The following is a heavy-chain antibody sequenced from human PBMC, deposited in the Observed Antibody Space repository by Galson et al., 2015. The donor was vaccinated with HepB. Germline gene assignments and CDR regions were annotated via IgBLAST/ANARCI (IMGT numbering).Heavy chain of an antibody. V-gene: IGHV3-53*01. CDR2: IYSGGST. CDR1: GFTVSSNY. D-gene: IGHD3-10*01. Sequence: SLRLSCAASGFTVSSNYMSWVRQAPGKGLEWVSVIYSGGSTYYADSVKGRFTISRDNSKNTLYLQMNSLRAEDTAVYYCARDQLITMVRGVISDYYGMDVWGQGTTVTVSS. CDR3: ARDQLITMVRGVISDYYGMDV. J-gene: IGHJ6*02.